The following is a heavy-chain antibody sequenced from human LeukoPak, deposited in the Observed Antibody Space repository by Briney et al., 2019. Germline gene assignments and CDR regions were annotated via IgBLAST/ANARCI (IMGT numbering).Heavy chain of an antibody. Sequence: GGSLRLSCAASGFTFNNYWMSWVRQAPGKGLEWVANIKHDEGEVYYVDSVKGRFTISRDNSKNSLYLQMNSLRAEDTAVYYCARDKVRGSNWGSSFNYWGQGTLVTVSS. CDR3: ARDKVRGSNWGSSFNY. D-gene: IGHD7-27*01. J-gene: IGHJ4*02. CDR1: GFTFNNYW. CDR2: IKHDEGEV. V-gene: IGHV3-7*01.